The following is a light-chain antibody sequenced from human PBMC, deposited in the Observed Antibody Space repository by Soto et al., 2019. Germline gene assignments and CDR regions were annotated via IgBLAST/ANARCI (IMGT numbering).Light chain of an antibody. CDR3: SSYTTSSTQV. Sequence: QSALTQPASVSGSPGQSITISCTGTSSDVGYYNYVSWYQHHPDKVPKLMIYEVSNRPSGVSNRFSGSKSGNTASLTISGLQAEDEADYYCSSYTTSSTQVFGGGTKVTVL. V-gene: IGLV2-14*01. CDR2: EVS. CDR1: SSDVGYYNY. J-gene: IGLJ3*02.